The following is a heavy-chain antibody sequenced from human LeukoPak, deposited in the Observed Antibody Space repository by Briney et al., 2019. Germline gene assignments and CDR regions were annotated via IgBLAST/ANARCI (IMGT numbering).Heavy chain of an antibody. J-gene: IGHJ3*02. V-gene: IGHV4-4*07. CDR3: ASHSGGWYREAFDI. Sequence: PSETLSLTCTVSGGSISSYYWSWIRQPAGKGLEWIGRIYTSGSTNYNPSLKSGGTMSVDTSKNQFSLKLSSVTAADTAVYYCASHSGGWYREAFDIWGQGTMVTVSS. D-gene: IGHD6-19*01. CDR1: GGSISSYY. CDR2: IYTSGST.